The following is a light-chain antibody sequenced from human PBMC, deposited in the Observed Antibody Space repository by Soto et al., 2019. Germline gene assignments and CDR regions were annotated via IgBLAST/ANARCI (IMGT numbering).Light chain of an antibody. J-gene: IGLJ1*01. CDR2: GNT. CDR3: APWNDGVFV. Sequence: QSVLTQPPSASGTPGQRGTISCSGNTSNIGRSTVSWYQQFPGAAPKLLIYGNTQRTLGVPVRFSGSKSDTSASLAISGLQSEDEADYYCAPWNDGVFVFGIGTKVTVL. CDR1: TSNIGRST. V-gene: IGLV1-44*01.